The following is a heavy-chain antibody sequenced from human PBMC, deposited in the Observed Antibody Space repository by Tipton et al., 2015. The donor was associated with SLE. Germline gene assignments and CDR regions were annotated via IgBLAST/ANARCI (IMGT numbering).Heavy chain of an antibody. J-gene: IGHJ3*01. D-gene: IGHD1-14*01. CDR2: IYTSGST. V-gene: IGHV4-4*08. Sequence: LRLSCTVSGGSISTYYWSWIRQPPGKGLEWIGRIYTSGSTNYHTSLRSRVTVSLDTSKNQISLNLTSVTAADTALYFCARDQFATVGAFDLWGQGTMVTVSS. CDR3: ARDQFATVGAFDL. CDR1: GGSISTYY.